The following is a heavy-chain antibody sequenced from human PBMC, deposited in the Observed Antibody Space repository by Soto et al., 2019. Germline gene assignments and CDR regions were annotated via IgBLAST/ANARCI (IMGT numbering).Heavy chain of an antibody. Sequence: SKNLSLTCTVSGGSISSSSYYWGWIRQPPGKGLEWNGSIYYSGSTYYNPSLKSRVTISVDTSKNKLSLNLSSVTAADTAVYNFARVAPETFDYWGQGTLVTGSS. CDR1: GGSISSSSYY. CDR3: ARVAPETFDY. V-gene: IGHV4-39*01. CDR2: IYYSGST. J-gene: IGHJ4*02. D-gene: IGHD5-12*01.